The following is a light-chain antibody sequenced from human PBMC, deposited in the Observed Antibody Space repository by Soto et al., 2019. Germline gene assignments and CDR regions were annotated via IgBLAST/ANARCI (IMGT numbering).Light chain of an antibody. J-gene: IGLJ1*01. CDR3: SSYPSNSTFYV. Sequence: QSALTQPASVSGSPGQSIAISCTGTSSDFGGYNYVSWYQHHPGKAPKLMIYDVSNRPSGVSNRFSGSKSGNTASLTISGLQAEDEAYYYCSSYPSNSTFYVFAIWPTVTVL. CDR2: DVS. CDR1: SSDFGGYNY. V-gene: IGLV2-14*03.